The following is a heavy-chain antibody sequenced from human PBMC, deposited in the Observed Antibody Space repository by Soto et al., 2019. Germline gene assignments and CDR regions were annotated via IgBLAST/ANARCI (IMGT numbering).Heavy chain of an antibody. V-gene: IGHV1-18*01. Sequence: ASVKVSCKASGYTFTSYGISWVRQAPGQGLEWMGWISAYNGNTNYAQKLQGRVTLTTDTSTSTAYMELRSLRSDDTAVYYCARMRLPTEGYNWNAGVDVWGQGTTVTVSS. CDR2: ISAYNGNT. CDR3: ARMRLPTEGYNWNAGVDV. CDR1: GYTFTSYG. D-gene: IGHD1-1*01. J-gene: IGHJ6*02.